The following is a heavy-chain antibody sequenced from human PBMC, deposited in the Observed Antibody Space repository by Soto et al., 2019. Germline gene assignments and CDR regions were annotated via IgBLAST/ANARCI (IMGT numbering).Heavy chain of an antibody. CDR1: GFPFINYA. Sequence: EVQLLDSGGGSVQPGGSLRLSCAASGFPFINYAMHWVRQAPGKGLEWVSALRGSGGRTYYGDSVKGRFTISRDNSKDTLYLHTNRLTAEDTAVYFCANEGVRESSISLYYFDQVGQGTLVTVSS. CDR2: LRGSGGRT. J-gene: IGHJ4*02. V-gene: IGHV3-23*01. D-gene: IGHD3-16*01. CDR3: ANEGVRESSISLYYFDQ.